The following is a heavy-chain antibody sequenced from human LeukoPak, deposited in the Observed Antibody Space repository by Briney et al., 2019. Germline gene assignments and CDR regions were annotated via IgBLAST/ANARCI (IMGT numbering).Heavy chain of an antibody. CDR3: ARDGAGTDLDGMDV. D-gene: IGHD1-7*01. CDR2: IYSGGST. V-gene: IGHV3-53*01. J-gene: IGHJ6*02. Sequence: LGGSLRLSCAAFGFTVSSNYMSWVRQAPGQGLGRVTVIYSGGSTYYADSVKGRFTISRDKSKNPLYLQMNSLRAEDTAVYYCARDGAGTDLDGMDVWGQGTTVTVSS. CDR1: GFTVSSNY.